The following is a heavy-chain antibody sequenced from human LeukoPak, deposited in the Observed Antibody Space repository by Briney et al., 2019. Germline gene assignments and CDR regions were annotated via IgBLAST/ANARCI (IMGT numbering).Heavy chain of an antibody. J-gene: IGHJ4*02. CDR3: ARAAATQVDY. CDR2: IYYSGST. V-gene: IGHV4-59*01. Sequence: LEWTGYIYYSGSTNYNPSLKSRVTISVDTSKNQFSLKLSSVTAADTAVYYCARAAATQVDYWGQGTLVTVSS. D-gene: IGHD2-15*01.